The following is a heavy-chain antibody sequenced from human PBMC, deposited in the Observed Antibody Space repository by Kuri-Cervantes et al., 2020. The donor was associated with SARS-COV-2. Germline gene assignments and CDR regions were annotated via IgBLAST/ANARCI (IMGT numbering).Heavy chain of an antibody. D-gene: IGHD3-22*01. Sequence: GGSLRLSCVASGFAFSSLTMHWVRQAPGKGLEGVALITKDASQIYYADSVKGRFTISRDNSKNTLHLQMNSLRTEDTAVYYCARGRGYYYDSSGYYVPEHFDYWGQGTLVTVSS. CDR3: ARGRGYYYDSSGYYVPEHFDY. J-gene: IGHJ4*02. CDR2: ITKDASQI. CDR1: GFAFSSLT. V-gene: IGHV3-30*04.